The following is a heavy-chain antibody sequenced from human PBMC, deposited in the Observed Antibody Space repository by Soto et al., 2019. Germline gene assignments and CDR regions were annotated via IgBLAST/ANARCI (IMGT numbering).Heavy chain of an antibody. CDR1: GYRSPNFW. D-gene: IGHD6-6*01. V-gene: IGHV5-51*01. Sequence: GESLKISCKGSGYRSPNFWITWVRQMSGKGLEWMGIIYSGDSDTRYSPSFQGQVTISVDKSISTAYLQWRSLKASDTAMYYCATFSSYTGMDVWGQGTTVTVSS. J-gene: IGHJ6*02. CDR2: IYSGDSDT. CDR3: ATFSSYTGMDV.